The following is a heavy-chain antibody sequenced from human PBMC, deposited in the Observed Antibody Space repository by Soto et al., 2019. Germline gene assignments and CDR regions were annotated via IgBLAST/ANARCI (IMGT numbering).Heavy chain of an antibody. CDR3: ARDHLILPAHDFFYGSDV. D-gene: IGHD2-21*02. Sequence: GSLRLSCEVSGFTFSMYSMSWVRQSPGKGLEWVAKIPQDGVDGHYADSVKGRCTISRDNGKNSLYLQLNNLRAEDAAVYYCARDHLILPAHDFFYGSDVWGRGATVTVSS. CDR2: IPQDGVDG. CDR1: GFTFSMYS. V-gene: IGHV3-7*03. J-gene: IGHJ6*02.